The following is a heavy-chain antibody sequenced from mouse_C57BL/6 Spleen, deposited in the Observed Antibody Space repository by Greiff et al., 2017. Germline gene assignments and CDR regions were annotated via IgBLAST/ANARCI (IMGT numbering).Heavy chain of an antibody. CDR3: ARGYYDYDGHYYAMDY. CDR1: GYTFTGYW. V-gene: IGHV1-9*01. Sequence: VQLQQSGAELMKPGASVKLSCKATGYTFTGYWIEWVKQRPGHGLEWIGEILPGSGSTNYNEKFKGKATFTADTSSNTAYMQLSSLTTEDSAIYYCARGYYDYDGHYYAMDYWGQGTSVTVSS. D-gene: IGHD2-4*01. J-gene: IGHJ4*01. CDR2: ILPGSGST.